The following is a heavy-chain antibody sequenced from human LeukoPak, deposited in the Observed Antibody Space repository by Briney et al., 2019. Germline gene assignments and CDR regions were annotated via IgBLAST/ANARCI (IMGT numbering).Heavy chain of an antibody. Sequence: SETLSLTCTVSGGSISSYYWSWIRQPAGKGLEWIGRIYTSGSTNYNPSLKSRVTMSVDTSKNQFSLKLSSVTAADTAVYYCAREGSSNCSSTSCYTSPRHPGFDPWGQGTLVTVSS. D-gene: IGHD2-2*02. V-gene: IGHV4-4*07. CDR1: GGSISSYY. CDR3: AREGSSNCSSTSCYTSPRHPGFDP. J-gene: IGHJ5*02. CDR2: IYTSGST.